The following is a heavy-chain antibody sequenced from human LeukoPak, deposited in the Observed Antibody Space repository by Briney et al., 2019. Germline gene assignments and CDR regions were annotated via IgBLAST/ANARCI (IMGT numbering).Heavy chain of an antibody. CDR1: GFTFSSYA. Sequence: GGSLRLSCAASGFTFSSYAMSWVRQAPGKGLEWVSAISGSGGSTYYADSVEGRFTISRDNSKNTLYLQMNSLRAEDTAVYYCANPTAYCGGDCKTDYWGQGTLVTVSS. CDR3: ANPTAYCGGDCKTDY. J-gene: IGHJ4*02. V-gene: IGHV3-23*01. D-gene: IGHD2-21*02. CDR2: ISGSGGST.